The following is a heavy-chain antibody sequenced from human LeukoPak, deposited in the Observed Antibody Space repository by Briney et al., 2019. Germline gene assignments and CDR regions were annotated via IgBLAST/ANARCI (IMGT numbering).Heavy chain of an antibody. J-gene: IGHJ4*02. D-gene: IGHD1-14*01. V-gene: IGHV3-7*01. CDR3: TRDRSRAEDD. Sequence: PGGSLRLSCAASGFTFSGHWMSWVRQAPGKGLEWVANINQGGSDKYYVDSVKGRLTIPRDNANNLLYLQMNSLRGEDTAVYYCTRDRSRAEDDWGQGTLVTVSS. CDR2: INQGGSDK. CDR1: GFTFSGHW.